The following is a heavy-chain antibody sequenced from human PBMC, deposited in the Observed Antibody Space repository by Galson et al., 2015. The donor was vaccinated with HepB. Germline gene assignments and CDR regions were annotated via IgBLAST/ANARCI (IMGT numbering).Heavy chain of an antibody. V-gene: IGHV3-15*01. D-gene: IGHD3-22*01. J-gene: IGHJ4*02. CDR1: GFTFSSYA. CDR3: TGLLIVVVPENDY. CDR2: IKSKTDGGTT. Sequence: SLRLSCAASGFTFSSYAMSWDRQAPGKGLEWVGRIKSKTDGGTTDYAAPVKGRFTISRDDSKNTLYLQMNSLKTEDTAVYYCTGLLIVVVPENDYWGQGTLVTVSS.